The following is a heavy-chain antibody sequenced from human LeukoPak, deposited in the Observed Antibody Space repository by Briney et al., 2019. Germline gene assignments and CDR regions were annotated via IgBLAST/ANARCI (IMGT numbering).Heavy chain of an antibody. CDR2: IHYTGSP. CDR1: GGSISGYF. V-gene: IGHV4-59*01. J-gene: IGHJ5*01. CDR3: ARFATVTVPNWLDS. D-gene: IGHD4-11*01. Sequence: PSETLSLTCTVSGGSISGYFWSWIRQPPGKGLEFIGYIHYTGSPNYNPSLKSRVITSVDTSTNQLSLMLTSVTAADTAVYYCARFATVTVPNWLDSWGQGTLVTVSS.